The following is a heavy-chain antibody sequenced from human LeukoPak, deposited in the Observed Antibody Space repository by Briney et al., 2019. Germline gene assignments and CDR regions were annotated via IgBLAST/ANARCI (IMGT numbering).Heavy chain of an antibody. Sequence: GGSLRLSCAASGFTFSSYEMNWVRQAPGKGLEWVSYISSSGSTIYYADSVKGRFTISRDNAKNSLYLQMNSLRAEDTAIYYCARDYLSGGGFDYWGQGTLVTVSS. J-gene: IGHJ4*02. CDR1: GFTFSSYE. CDR2: ISSSGSTI. D-gene: IGHD3-10*01. CDR3: ARDYLSGGGFDY. V-gene: IGHV3-48*03.